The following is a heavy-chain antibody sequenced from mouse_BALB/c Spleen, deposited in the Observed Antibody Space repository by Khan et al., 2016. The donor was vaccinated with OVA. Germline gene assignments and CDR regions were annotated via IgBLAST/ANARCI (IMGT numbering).Heavy chain of an antibody. CDR3: ARHGYYGNYGPYFDV. D-gene: IGHD2-1*01. V-gene: IGHV2-6-1*01. CDR1: GFSLTSYG. CDR2: IWSDGHR. Sequence: QVQLKESGPGLVAPSQSLSITCTISGFSLTSYGVHWVRQPPGKGLEWLVVIWSDGHRTYNSALKSRLSISKDNSKSQVFLKMNSLQTDDTAMYYCARHGYYGNYGPYFDVWGAGTTVTVSS. J-gene: IGHJ1*01.